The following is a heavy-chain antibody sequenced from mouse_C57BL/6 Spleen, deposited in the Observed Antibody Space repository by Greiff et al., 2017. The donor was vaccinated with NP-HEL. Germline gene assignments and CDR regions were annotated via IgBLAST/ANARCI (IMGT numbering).Heavy chain of an antibody. CDR3: ARIGGMNWGYWYFDV. CDR1: GYTFTSYW. D-gene: IGHD4-1*01. Sequence: QVQLQQPGAELVRPGSSVKLSCKASGYTFTSYWMDWVKQRPGQGLEWIGNIYTSDSETHYNQKFKDKATLTVDKSSSTAYMQLSSLTSEDSAVYYCARIGGMNWGYWYFDVCGTGTTVTGSS. V-gene: IGHV1-61*01. CDR2: IYTSDSET. J-gene: IGHJ1*03.